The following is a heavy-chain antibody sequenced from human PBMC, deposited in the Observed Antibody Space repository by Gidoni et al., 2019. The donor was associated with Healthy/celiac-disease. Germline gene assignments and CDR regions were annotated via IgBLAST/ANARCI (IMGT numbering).Heavy chain of an antibody. J-gene: IGHJ4*02. D-gene: IGHD3-10*01. CDR1: GFTFSSYG. V-gene: IGHV3-33*01. Sequence: QVQLVESGGGVVQPGRSLRLSCAASGFTFSSYGMHWVRQAPGKGLEWVAVIWYDGSNKYYADSVKGRFTISRDNSKNTLYLQMNSLRAEDTAVYYCARDDAFGGSGSLAGDGGSLVPPWGQGTLVTVSS. CDR2: IWYDGSNK. CDR3: ARDDAFGGSGSLAGDGGSLVPP.